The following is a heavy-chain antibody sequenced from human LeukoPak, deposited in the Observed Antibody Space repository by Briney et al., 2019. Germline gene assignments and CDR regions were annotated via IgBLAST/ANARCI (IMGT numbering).Heavy chain of an antibody. J-gene: IGHJ6*03. CDR2: ISSSSSYI. V-gene: IGHV3-21*01. Sequence: GGSLRLSCAASGFTFSSYSMIWVRQAPGKGLEWVSSISSSSSYIYYADSVKGRFTISRDNAKNSLYLQMNSLRAEDTAVYYCARDLGYSGYVPTDEYYYYMDVWGKGTTVTVSS. D-gene: IGHD5-12*01. CDR3: ARDLGYSGYVPTDEYYYYMDV. CDR1: GFTFSSYS.